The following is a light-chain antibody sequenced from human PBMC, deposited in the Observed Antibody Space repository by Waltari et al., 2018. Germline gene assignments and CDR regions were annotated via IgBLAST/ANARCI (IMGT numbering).Light chain of an antibody. CDR1: NSNIERHP. CDR3: VSWDDSLNGEI. J-gene: IGLJ2*01. V-gene: IGLV1-44*01. Sequence: QSVVTQPPSASGTPGQRVAISCSGRNSNIERHPVHWYQHVPGTAPKLLIYNNDQRPSGVPDRFSGSKSDFSASLAISGLQAEDEGDYYCVSWDDSLNGEIFGGGTRLTVL. CDR2: NND.